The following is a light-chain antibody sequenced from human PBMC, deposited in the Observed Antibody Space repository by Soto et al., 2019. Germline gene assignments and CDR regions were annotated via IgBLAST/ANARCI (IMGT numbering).Light chain of an antibody. J-gene: IGKJ3*01. CDR2: DAS. Sequence: EVVMTQSPATLSVSPGERVTLSCRASQSVRSNLAWYHQKPGLPPRLLIYDASSRATSLPDRFSGSGSGTDFTITISRLEPEDFAVXXXXXXXXXXFTFGHGTKVDIK. V-gene: IGKV3D-20*01. CDR3: XXXXXXXFT. CDR1: QSVRSN.